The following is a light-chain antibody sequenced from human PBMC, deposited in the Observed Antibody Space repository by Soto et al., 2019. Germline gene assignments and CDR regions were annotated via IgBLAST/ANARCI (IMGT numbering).Light chain of an antibody. J-gene: IGKJ1*01. CDR1: QTVSIN. CDR2: GAS. V-gene: IGKV3-15*01. CDR3: QHSNNWPPWT. Sequence: EIVMTQSPATLSVSPGERATLSCRASQTVSINLAWDQQKPGQAPRLLIYGASTRATGLPARFSGSGSGTDFPLTISSLQSEDFAVYYCQHSNNWPPWTFGQATKVEIK.